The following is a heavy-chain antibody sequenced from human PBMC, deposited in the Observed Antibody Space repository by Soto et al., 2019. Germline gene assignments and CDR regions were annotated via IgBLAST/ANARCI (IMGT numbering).Heavy chain of an antibody. CDR1: GYSFTSYG. D-gene: IGHD6-19*01. CDR3: MRGDVGWLDDLRQGELDP. J-gene: IGHJ5*02. V-gene: IGHV1-18*01. Sequence: QVHMVQSGAEVKKPGASVKVACKASGYSFTSYGVSWVRRAPGQGLEWMGWISTYNGNTNYAQKFQDRVKMTADTSTSTAYMELGSLRSDDTAIYYCMRGDVGWLDDLRQGELDPWGQGTLVTVSA. CDR2: ISTYNGNT.